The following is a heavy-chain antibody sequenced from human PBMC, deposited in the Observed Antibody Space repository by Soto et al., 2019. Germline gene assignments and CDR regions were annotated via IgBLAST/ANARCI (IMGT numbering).Heavy chain of an antibody. CDR3: VVAVAGANYFDY. V-gene: IGHV4-34*01. Sequence: QVQLQQWGAGLLKPSETLSLTCAVYGGSFSGYYWSWIRQPPGKGLEWIGEINHSGSTNYNPSLKSRVTLSLDTAKNQFSLKLSSVTAADTAVYYCVVAVAGANYFDYWGQGTLVTVSS. D-gene: IGHD6-19*01. J-gene: IGHJ4*02. CDR1: GGSFSGYY. CDR2: INHSGST.